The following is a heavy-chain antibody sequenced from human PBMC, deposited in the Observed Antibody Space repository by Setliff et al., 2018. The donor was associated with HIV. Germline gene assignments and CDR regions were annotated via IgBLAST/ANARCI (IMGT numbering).Heavy chain of an antibody. CDR3: AKDSDFGGTTNWFDP. D-gene: IGHD3-10*01. J-gene: IGHJ5*02. CDR2: INPHSGVT. Sequence: ASVKVSCKASGYSFTGYWMHWVRQAPGQGLEWMGRINPHSGVTNYAQKFQGRVTMTRDTSIATAYMDLSRLTSDDTAVYYCAKDSDFGGTTNWFDPWGQGALVTVSS. CDR1: GYSFTGYW. V-gene: IGHV1-2*06.